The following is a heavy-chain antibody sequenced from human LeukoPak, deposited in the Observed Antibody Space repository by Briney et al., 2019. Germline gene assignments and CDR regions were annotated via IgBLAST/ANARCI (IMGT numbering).Heavy chain of an antibody. Sequence: SETLSLTCTVSGGSISSYYWSWIRQPPGRGLEWIGYIYYSGSTNYNPSLKSRVTISVDTSKNQFSLKLSSVTAADTAVYYCARAVADYDILTGYFTFDIWGQGTMVTVSS. CDR3: ARAVADYDILTGYFTFDI. CDR1: GGSISSYY. V-gene: IGHV4-59*01. CDR2: IYYSGST. D-gene: IGHD3-9*01. J-gene: IGHJ3*02.